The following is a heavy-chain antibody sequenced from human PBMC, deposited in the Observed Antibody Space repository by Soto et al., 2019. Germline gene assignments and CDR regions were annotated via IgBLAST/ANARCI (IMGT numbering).Heavy chain of an antibody. D-gene: IGHD1-26*01. Sequence: QVQLVESGGGVVQPGRSLRLSCAASGFTFSHYGIHWVRQAPGKGLEWLAVISYDGSNKHYADSVKGRFTVSRDNSKNTRYLQMNSLRAEDTAVYFWARYSGKYQGPIDYWGQGTLVTVSS. J-gene: IGHJ4*02. V-gene: IGHV3-30*03. CDR3: ARYSGKYQGPIDY. CDR2: ISYDGSNK. CDR1: GFTFSHYG.